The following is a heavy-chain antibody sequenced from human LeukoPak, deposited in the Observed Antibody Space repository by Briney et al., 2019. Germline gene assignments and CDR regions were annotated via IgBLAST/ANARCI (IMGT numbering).Heavy chain of an antibody. CDR2: INSDGSST. Sequence: PGGSLRLSCEASEFTFKRYWMYWIRQAPGKGLVWVSRINSDGSSTNYADSVKGRLTISRDNSKNTLFLQMNSLRADDTAVYYCATPGQWPVYFDYWGPGTQVTVSS. D-gene: IGHD6-19*01. CDR1: EFTFKRYW. CDR3: ATPGQWPVYFDY. J-gene: IGHJ4*02. V-gene: IGHV3-74*01.